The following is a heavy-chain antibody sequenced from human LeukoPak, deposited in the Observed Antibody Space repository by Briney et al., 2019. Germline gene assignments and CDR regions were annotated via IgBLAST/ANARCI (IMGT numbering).Heavy chain of an antibody. CDR3: ARDRRAVVVVAADYWFDP. Sequence: GGTLRLSCAASGFIFSTYGMSWVRQAPGKGLECVATTGGSDGSTYYADSVKGRFTISRDNAKNSLYLQMNSLRAEDTAVYYCARDRRAVVVVAADYWFDPWGQGTLVTVSS. CDR2: TGGSDGST. D-gene: IGHD2-15*01. J-gene: IGHJ5*02. V-gene: IGHV3-21*01. CDR1: GFIFSTYG.